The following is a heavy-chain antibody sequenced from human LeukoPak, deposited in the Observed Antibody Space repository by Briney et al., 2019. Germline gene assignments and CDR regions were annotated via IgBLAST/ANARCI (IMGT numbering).Heavy chain of an antibody. CDR3: AKRGVASSGRAAMDV. D-gene: IGHD6-13*01. J-gene: IGHJ6*02. V-gene: IGHV3-30*18. CDR1: GFTFSSFA. Sequence: GGSLRLSCAASGFTFSSFAMHWVRQAPGKGLEWVAATSYDGSNKYYADSVKGRFTISRDSSKNTLYLQMNSLRAEDTAVYHCAKRGVASSGRAAMDVWGQGTTVTVSS. CDR2: TSYDGSNK.